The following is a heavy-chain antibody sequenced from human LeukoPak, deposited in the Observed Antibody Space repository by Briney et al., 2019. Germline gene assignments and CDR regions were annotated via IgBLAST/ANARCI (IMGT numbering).Heavy chain of an antibody. CDR3: AREDAGGTYSFDY. CDR1: GFTVSSNF. CDR2: IYTSGIT. J-gene: IGHJ4*02. D-gene: IGHD1-26*01. Sequence: PGGSLRLSCAVSGFTVSSNFMSWVRQAPGKGPEWVSVIYTSGITYYADSVRGRFTISRDNSKNTLYLQMDSLTAGDTAVYYCAREDAGGTYSFDYWGQGILVTVSS. V-gene: IGHV3-66*01.